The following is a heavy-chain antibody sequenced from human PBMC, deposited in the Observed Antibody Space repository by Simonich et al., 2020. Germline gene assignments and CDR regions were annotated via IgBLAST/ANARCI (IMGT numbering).Heavy chain of an antibody. CDR2: TNPKRGGT. D-gene: IGHD3-3*01. J-gene: IGHJ6*03. Sequence: QVQLVQSGAEVKKPGASVKVSCKASGYTFTGYYMHWVRQAPGQGLEWRGCTNPKRGGTNYEQKFKGRVTMTRDTSISTAYMELSRLRSDDTAVYYCARGGVQYYYYYMDVWGKGTTVTVSS. CDR1: GYTFTGYY. V-gene: IGHV1-2*02. CDR3: ARGGVQYYYYYMDV.